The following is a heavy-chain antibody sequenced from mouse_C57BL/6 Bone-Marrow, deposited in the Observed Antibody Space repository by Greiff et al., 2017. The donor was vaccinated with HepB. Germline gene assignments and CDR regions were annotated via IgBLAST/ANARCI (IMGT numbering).Heavy chain of an antibody. Sequence: EVQLKESGAELVRPGASVKLSCTASGFNIKDDYMHWVKQRPEQGLEWIGWIDPENGDTEYASKFQGKATITADTSSNTAYLQLSSLTSEDTAVYYCTQGYFDVWGTGTTVTVSS. J-gene: IGHJ1*03. CDR1: GFNIKDDY. CDR3: TQGYFDV. CDR2: IDPENGDT. V-gene: IGHV14-4*01.